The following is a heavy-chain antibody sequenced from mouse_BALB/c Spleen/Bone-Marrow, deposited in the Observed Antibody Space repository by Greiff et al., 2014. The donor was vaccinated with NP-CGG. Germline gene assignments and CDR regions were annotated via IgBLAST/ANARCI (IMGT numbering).Heavy chain of an antibody. Sequence: EVQRVESGPELVKPGASMKISCKASGYSFTGYTMNWVKQSHGKNLEWIELINPYNGGTIYNQKFKGKATLTVDKSSSTAYMELLSLTSEDSAVYYCARRTMITAMDYWGQGTSVTVSS. CDR2: INPYNGGT. CDR1: GYSFTGYT. CDR3: ARRTMITAMDY. D-gene: IGHD2-4*01. V-gene: IGHV1-37*01. J-gene: IGHJ4*01.